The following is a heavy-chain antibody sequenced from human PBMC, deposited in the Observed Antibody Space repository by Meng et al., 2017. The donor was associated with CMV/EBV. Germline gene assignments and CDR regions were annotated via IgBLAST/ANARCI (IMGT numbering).Heavy chain of an antibody. CDR2: INHSGST. V-gene: IGHV4-34*01. J-gene: IGHJ4*02. D-gene: IGHD3-22*01. CDR1: GGSFSGYY. CDR3: ARVWDSGWDY. Sequence: VQLQKWGARLLKPSETLSLTCCVYGGSFSGYYWSWIRKPPGKGLEWIGEINHSGSTNYNPSLKSRVTISVDTSKNQFSLKLSSVTAADTAVYYCARVWDSGWDYWGQGTLVTVSS.